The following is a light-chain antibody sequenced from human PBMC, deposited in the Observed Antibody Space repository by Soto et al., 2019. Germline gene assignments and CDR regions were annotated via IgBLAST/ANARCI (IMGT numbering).Light chain of an antibody. Sequence: DIQMTQSPSSLSASVGDRVTITCRASQSISSYLNWYQQKPGKAPKVLISGASSLQSGVPLRFSGSGSGTDFTLTISSLQSEDFASYYCQQSHSTPLTVGGATKVEIK. J-gene: IGKJ4*01. CDR1: QSISSY. CDR3: QQSHSTPLT. CDR2: GAS. V-gene: IGKV1-39*01.